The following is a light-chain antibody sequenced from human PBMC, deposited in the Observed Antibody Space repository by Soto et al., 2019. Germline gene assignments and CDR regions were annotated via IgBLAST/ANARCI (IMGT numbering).Light chain of an antibody. J-gene: IGLJ1*01. CDR1: SSDVGGYNY. CDR2: EVS. V-gene: IGLV2-8*01. CDR3: FSYAGRNNYV. Sequence: QTVLTQPASASGSPGRSVTISCTGTSSDVGGYNYVSWYQQHPGKAPKLMIYEVSQRPSGVPDRFSGSKSGNTASLTVSGLQAEDEAHYYCFSYAGRNNYVFGTGTKVTVL.